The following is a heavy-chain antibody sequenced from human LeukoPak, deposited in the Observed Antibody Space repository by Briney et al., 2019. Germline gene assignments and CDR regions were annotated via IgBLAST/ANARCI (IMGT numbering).Heavy chain of an antibody. CDR2: INPNSGGT. D-gene: IGHD2-15*01. CDR3: AMVAAHRDAFDS. CDR1: GYTFAGYY. J-gene: IGHJ3*02. V-gene: IGHV1-2*02. Sequence: GASVKVSCKASGYTFAGYYVHWVRQAPGQGLEWMGWINPNSGGTSYAQNFQGRVTLTRDTSISTAYMELSRLRSDDTAVYYCAMVAAHRDAFDSWGQGTMVTVSS.